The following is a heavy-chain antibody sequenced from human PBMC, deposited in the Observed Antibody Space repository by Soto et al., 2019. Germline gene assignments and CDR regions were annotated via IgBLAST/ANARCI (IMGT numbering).Heavy chain of an antibody. V-gene: IGHV3-33*01. Sequence: GTLLPPCTASGFTFSNYAMHWVRQAPGKGLEWVALIWFDASNEYYTDSVKGRFTISRDNSKNTMYLQMNSLRVEDTGLYYCVRDRGLFGYNFDLWGQGTPVTVSS. CDR2: IWFDASNE. D-gene: IGHD5-12*01. CDR3: VRDRGLFGYNFDL. J-gene: IGHJ4*02. CDR1: GFTFSNYA.